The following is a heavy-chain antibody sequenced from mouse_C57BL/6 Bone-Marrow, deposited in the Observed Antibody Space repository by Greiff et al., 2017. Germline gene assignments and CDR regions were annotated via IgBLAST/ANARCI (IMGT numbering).Heavy chain of an antibody. J-gene: IGHJ3*01. D-gene: IGHD1-1*01. Sequence: EVQLQQSGPELVKPGASVKISCKASGYSFTGYYMNWVKQSPEKSLEWIGEINPSTGGTTYNQKFKAKATLTVDKSSSTAYMQLKSLTSEDSAVYFFARRGYYGSICGFAYWGQGTLVTVSA. CDR2: INPSTGGT. CDR1: GYSFTGYY. CDR3: ARRGYYGSICGFAY. V-gene: IGHV1-42*01.